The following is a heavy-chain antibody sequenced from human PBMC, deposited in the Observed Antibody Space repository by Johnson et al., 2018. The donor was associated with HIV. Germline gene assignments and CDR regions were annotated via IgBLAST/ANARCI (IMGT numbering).Heavy chain of an antibody. Sequence: QVQLVESGGGVVQPGRSLRLSCAASGFTFSSYAMHWVRQAQGKGLEWVAVISYDGSNKYYADSVKGRFTISRDNSKNTLYLQMNGLNTDDTAVYFCTRRRGSYGVGGFDIWGQGTMLTVSS. CDR3: TRRRGSYGVGGFDI. D-gene: IGHD1-26*01. CDR2: ISYDGSNK. J-gene: IGHJ3*02. CDR1: GFTFSSYA. V-gene: IGHV3-30*04.